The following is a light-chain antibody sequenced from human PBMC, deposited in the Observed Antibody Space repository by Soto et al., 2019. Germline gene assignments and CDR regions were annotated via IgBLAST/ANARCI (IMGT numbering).Light chain of an antibody. J-gene: IGKJ3*01. CDR2: GAS. CDR1: QTVSSN. CDR3: QQYNDWPPFT. V-gene: IGKV3-15*01. Sequence: EIVMTQSPATLSVSPGERATLSCRASQTVSSNLAWYQQKPGQAPRLLILGASTRAAGIPARFSGSGSGTEFTLTISSLQSEDFAVYYCQQYNDWPPFTVGPGTRVDIK.